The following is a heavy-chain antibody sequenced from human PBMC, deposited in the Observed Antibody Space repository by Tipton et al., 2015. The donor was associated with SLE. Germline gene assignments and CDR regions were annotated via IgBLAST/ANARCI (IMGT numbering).Heavy chain of an antibody. J-gene: IGHJ4*02. Sequence: LRLSCTVSGGSISSYYWSWIRQPPGKGLGWIGEINHSGSTNYNPSLKSRVTISVDTSKNQFSLKLSSVTAADTAVYFCARRGAAGLGYWGQGALVTVAS. CDR2: INHSGST. CDR3: ARRGAAGLGY. CDR1: GGSISSYY. V-gene: IGHV4-34*01. D-gene: IGHD6-13*01.